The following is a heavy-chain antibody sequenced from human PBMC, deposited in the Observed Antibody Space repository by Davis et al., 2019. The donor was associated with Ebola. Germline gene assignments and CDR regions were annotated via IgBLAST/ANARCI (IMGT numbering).Heavy chain of an antibody. V-gene: IGHV4-59*12. D-gene: IGHD3-3*01. CDR2: IYYSGST. Sequence: MPSETLSLTCTVSGGSNSSYYWSWIRQPPGKGLEWIGYIYYSGSTNYNPSLKSRVTISVDTSKNQFSLKLSSVTAADTAVYYCARGPFSAIFGVVTIYFDYWGQGTLVTVSS. CDR3: ARGPFSAIFGVVTIYFDY. CDR1: GGSNSSYY. J-gene: IGHJ4*02.